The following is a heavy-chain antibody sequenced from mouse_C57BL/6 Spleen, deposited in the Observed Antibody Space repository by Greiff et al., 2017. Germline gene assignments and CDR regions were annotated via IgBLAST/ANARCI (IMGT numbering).Heavy chain of an antibody. Sequence: EVQRVESGGGLVQPKGSLKLSCAASGFSFNTYAMNWVRQAPGKGLEWVARIRSKSNNYATYYADSVKDRFTISRDDSESMLYLQMNNLKTEDTAMYYCVRHRSNYGAMDYWGQGTSVTVSS. J-gene: IGHJ4*01. CDR1: GFSFNTYA. V-gene: IGHV10-1*01. CDR2: IRSKSNNYAT. CDR3: VRHRSNYGAMDY. D-gene: IGHD2-5*01.